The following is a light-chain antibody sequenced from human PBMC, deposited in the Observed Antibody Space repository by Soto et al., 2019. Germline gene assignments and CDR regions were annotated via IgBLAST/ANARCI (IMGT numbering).Light chain of an antibody. V-gene: IGKV4-1*01. CDR3: QQYYSPPYT. CDR1: QSVLYTSNNKNN. J-gene: IGKJ2*01. CDR2: WAS. Sequence: DIVMTQSPDSLAVSLGDRATINCKSSQSVLYTSNNKNNLAWYQQRPGQPPKLLIYWASTRGSGVPDRFSGSGSGTDFTLTISSLQAEDVALYYCQQYYSPPYTFGQGTKLEIK.